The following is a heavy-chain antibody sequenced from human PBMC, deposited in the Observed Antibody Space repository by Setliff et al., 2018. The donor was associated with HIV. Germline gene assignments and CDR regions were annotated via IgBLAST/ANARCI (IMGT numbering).Heavy chain of an antibody. CDR2: INHSGST. V-gene: IGHV4-34*01. CDR1: GGSFSGYY. CDR3: ARGTSAPGDY. Sequence: SETLSLTCAVYGGSFSGYYWSWIRQPPGKGLEWIGEINHSGSTNYNPSLKSRVTISIDTSKNQFSLKLNSVTAADTAVYYCARGTSAPGDYWVQGSLVTVSS. J-gene: IGHJ4*02.